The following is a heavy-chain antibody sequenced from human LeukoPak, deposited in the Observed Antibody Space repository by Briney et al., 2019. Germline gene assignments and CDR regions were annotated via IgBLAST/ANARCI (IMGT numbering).Heavy chain of an antibody. CDR2: ISGSGAST. CDR3: AKDVGKWESLHFFDY. J-gene: IGHJ4*02. Sequence: PGRSLRLSCAASGFTFSSYSMNWVRQAPGKGLEWISGISGSGASTYYADSVKGRFTISRDDSRNTLYLQMNSLRGDDTAVYYCAKDVGKWESLHFFDYWGQGTLVTVSS. V-gene: IGHV3-23*01. D-gene: IGHD1-26*01. CDR1: GFTFSSYS.